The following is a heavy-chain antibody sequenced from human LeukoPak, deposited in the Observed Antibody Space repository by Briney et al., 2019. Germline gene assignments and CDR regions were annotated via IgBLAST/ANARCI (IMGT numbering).Heavy chain of an antibody. D-gene: IGHD6-6*01. CDR2: IYSNTSA. V-gene: IGHV3-53*04. Sequence: PGGSLRLSCAASGFTIGYNYMSWVRQAPGKGLQWVSVIYSNTSAYYADSVKGRFTISRHNSKNTLYLQMTSLRAEDTAVYYCARDIPVDSRSSVPKPVRDSWGQGTLVTVSS. CDR1: GFTIGYNY. CDR3: ARDIPVDSRSSVPKPVRDS. J-gene: IGHJ5*02.